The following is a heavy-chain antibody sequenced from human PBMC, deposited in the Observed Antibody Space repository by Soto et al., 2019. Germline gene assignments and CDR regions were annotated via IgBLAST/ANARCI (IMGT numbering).Heavy chain of an antibody. CDR2: ISGSGGST. CDR3: AKDGDYAVRGVIRLFY. D-gene: IGHD3-10*01. Sequence: EVQLLESGGGLVQPGGSLRLSCAASGFTFSSHAMSWVRQAPGKGLEWVSAISGSGGSTYNADSVKGRFTISRDNSKNTRYLQMNSLRAEDTAVYYCAKDGDYAVRGVIRLFYGGQGTLVTVSS. V-gene: IGHV3-23*01. J-gene: IGHJ4*02. CDR1: GFTFSSHA.